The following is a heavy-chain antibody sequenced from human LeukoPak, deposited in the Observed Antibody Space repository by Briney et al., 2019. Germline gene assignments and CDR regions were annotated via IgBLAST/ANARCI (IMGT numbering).Heavy chain of an antibody. Sequence: GGSLRLSCAASGFTLSSYAMSWVRQAPGKGLEWVSSISGSGGSTYYADSVKGRFTISRDNSKNTLYLQMDSLRAEDTAVYYCANINFDYLDNYWGQGTLVTVSS. CDR2: ISGSGGST. V-gene: IGHV3-23*01. CDR3: ANINFDYLDNY. J-gene: IGHJ4*02. D-gene: IGHD3-9*01. CDR1: GFTLSSYA.